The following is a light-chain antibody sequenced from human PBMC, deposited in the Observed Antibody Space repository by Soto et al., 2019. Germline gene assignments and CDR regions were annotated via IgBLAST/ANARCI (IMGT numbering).Light chain of an antibody. Sequence: TQSPDTLSVSPGERATLSCRASQSVSDRVVWYQQKSGQAPSLLIYAASTRAAGVPARFSGSGSGTEFTLTISSLQSEDVAVYFCQQYADWPKTFGQGTKVDIK. V-gene: IGKV3-15*01. CDR3: QQYADWPKT. CDR1: QSVSDR. CDR2: AAS. J-gene: IGKJ1*01.